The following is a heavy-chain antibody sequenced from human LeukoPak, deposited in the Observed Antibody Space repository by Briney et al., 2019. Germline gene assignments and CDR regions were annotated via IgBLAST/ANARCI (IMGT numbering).Heavy chain of an antibody. V-gene: IGHV4-59*01. CDR2: IYYSGST. J-gene: IGHJ4*02. Sequence: SETLSLTCAVYGGSFSGYYWSWIRQPPGKGLEWIGYIYYSGSTNYNPSLKSRVTISVDTSKNQFSLKLSSVTAADTAVYYCARDQGFGELIFDYWGQGTLVTVSS. D-gene: IGHD3-10*01. CDR3: ARDQGFGELIFDY. CDR1: GGSFSGYY.